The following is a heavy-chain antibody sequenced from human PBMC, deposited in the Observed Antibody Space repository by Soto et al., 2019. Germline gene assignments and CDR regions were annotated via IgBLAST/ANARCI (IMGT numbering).Heavy chain of an antibody. CDR1: GFTFSSYS. D-gene: IGHD3-10*01. V-gene: IGHV3-48*01. J-gene: IGHJ3*02. CDR3: ARANVLLWFGELARTDDAFDI. CDR2: ISSSSSTI. Sequence: GGSLRLSCAASGFTFSSYSMNWVRQAPGKGLEWVSYISSSSSTIYYADSVKGRFTMSRDNAKNSLYLQMNSLGAEDTALYYCARANVLLWFGELARTDDAFDIWGQGTMVTVSS.